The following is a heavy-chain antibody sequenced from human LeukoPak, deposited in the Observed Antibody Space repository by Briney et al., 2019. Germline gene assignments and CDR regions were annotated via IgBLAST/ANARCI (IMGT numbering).Heavy chain of an antibody. D-gene: IGHD2-15*01. V-gene: IGHV3-20*01. J-gene: IGHJ6*03. CDR2: INWNGGST. Sequence: GGSLRLSCAASGFTFDDYGMSWVRQAPGKGLEWVSGINWNGGSTGYADSVKGRFTISRDNAKNSLYLQMNSLRAEDTALYHCARGPHGCSGGSCYSADYYYYYMDVWGKGTTVTISS. CDR3: ARGPHGCSGGSCYSADYYYYYMDV. CDR1: GFTFDDYG.